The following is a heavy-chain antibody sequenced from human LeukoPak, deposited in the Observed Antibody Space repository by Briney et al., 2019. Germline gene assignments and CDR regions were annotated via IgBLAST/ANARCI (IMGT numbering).Heavy chain of an antibody. D-gene: IGHD7-27*01. J-gene: IGHJ6*02. CDR1: GYTFTTHG. Sequence: GASVRGSCKASGYTFTTHGITWVRQAPGQGLEWMGWINSYNGNTNYAQKLQGRVTMTTDTSTSTAFMELRSLRPDDTAVYYCARDNWGSSYYYYGLDVWGQGTTVTVS. V-gene: IGHV1-18*01. CDR3: ARDNWGSSYYYYGLDV. CDR2: INSYNGNT.